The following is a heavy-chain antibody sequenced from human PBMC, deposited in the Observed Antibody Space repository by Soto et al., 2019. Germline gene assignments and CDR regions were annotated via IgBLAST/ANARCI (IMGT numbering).Heavy chain of an antibody. CDR1: GFTFSSYA. CDR3: ARDRAGSSLNHYYGMDV. CDR2: ISYDGSNK. D-gene: IGHD3-10*01. J-gene: IGHJ6*02. Sequence: PGGSLRLSCAASGFTFSSYAMHWVRQAPGKGLEWVAVISYDGSNKYYADSVKGRFTISRDNSKNTLYLQMNSLRAEDTAVYYCARDRAGSSLNHYYGMDVWGQGTTVTVSS. V-gene: IGHV3-30-3*01.